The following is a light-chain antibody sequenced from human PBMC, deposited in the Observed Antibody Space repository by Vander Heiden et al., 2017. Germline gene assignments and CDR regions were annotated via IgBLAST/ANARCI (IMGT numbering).Light chain of an antibody. CDR2: DAS. CDR3: HQYGRSPFT. V-gene: IGKV3-20*01. J-gene: IGKJ3*01. Sequence: EIVLTQSPGTLSLSPGETATPSCRARQTVNSRYLAWYQHKRGQAPRLLMFDASTRAAGVPERFSGSGSGTDFTLTISRLEPEDFAVYHCHQYGRSPFTFGPGTKVEFK. CDR1: QTVNSRY.